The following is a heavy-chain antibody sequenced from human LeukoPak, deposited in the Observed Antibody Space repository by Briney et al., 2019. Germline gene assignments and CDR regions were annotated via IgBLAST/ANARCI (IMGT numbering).Heavy chain of an antibody. CDR3: ARESETSGWYDY. CDR1: GFIFGNYA. J-gene: IGHJ4*02. V-gene: IGHV3-43*02. Sequence: GGSLRLSCAAPGFIFGNYAIHWVRQAPGKGLGWVSLISGDGGSTFYADSVRGRFTISRDNTRKSLSLQMSSLRSEDTALYYCARESETSGWYDYWGQGTLVTVSS. CDR2: ISGDGGST. D-gene: IGHD6-19*01.